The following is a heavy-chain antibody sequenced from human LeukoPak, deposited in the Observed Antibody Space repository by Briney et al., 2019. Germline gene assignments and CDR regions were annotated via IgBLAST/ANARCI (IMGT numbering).Heavy chain of an antibody. CDR1: SGSVSGYY. D-gene: IGHD6-6*01. Sequence: SETLSLTCTVSSGSVSGYYWSWIRQPPGKRLEWIGHIYSSGSTNYNPSLKGRITISVDTSKNQFSLKLSSVTAADTALYYCARQIIPYSSSSGGYYYYMDVWGKGTTVTVSS. CDR3: ARQIIPYSSSSGGYYYYMDV. V-gene: IGHV4-4*09. CDR2: IYSSGST. J-gene: IGHJ6*03.